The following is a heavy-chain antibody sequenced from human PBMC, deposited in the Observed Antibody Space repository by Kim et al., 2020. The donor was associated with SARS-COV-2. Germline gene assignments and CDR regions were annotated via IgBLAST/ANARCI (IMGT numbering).Heavy chain of an antibody. CDR1: GDSISVFSYY. Sequence: SETLSLTCTVSGDSISVFSYYWGWIRQPPGKGLEWMGSIYYSGSAYYNSSLKSRVTLSVDTSKNQFSLKVSSVTAADTSVYFCARQRGSGSSLSYYGMAVCGQGTTVTVSS. CDR3: ARQRGSGSSLSYYGMAV. CDR2: IYYSGSA. V-gene: IGHV4-39*01. J-gene: IGHJ6*02. D-gene: IGHD1-26*01.